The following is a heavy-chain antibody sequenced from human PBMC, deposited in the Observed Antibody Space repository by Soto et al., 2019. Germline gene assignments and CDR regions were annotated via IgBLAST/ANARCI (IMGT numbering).Heavy chain of an antibody. CDR3: ARDPKGYSSGWYEY. V-gene: IGHV4-4*02. CDR2: IYHSGST. D-gene: IGHD6-19*01. CDR1: GGSISSSNW. Sequence: QVQLQESGPGLVKPSGTLSLTCAVSGGSISSSNWWNWVRQPPGKGLEWIGEIYHSGSTNYNPSLTIRVTISLDKSKNQFSLKLNSVTAADTAVYYCARDPKGYSSGWYEYWGQGTLVTVSS. J-gene: IGHJ4*02.